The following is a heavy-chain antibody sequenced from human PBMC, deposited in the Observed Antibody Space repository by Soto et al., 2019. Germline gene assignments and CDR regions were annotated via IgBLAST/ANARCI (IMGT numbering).Heavy chain of an antibody. CDR2: IIPIFGTA. V-gene: IGHV1-69*06. J-gene: IGHJ6*02. Sequence: SVKVSCKVSGGTFSSYAISWVRQAPGQGLEWMGGIIPIFGTANYAQKFQGRVTITADKSTSTAYMELSSLRSEDTAVYYCASRGNIVVVPAARVFYYYYGMDVWGQGTTVTVSS. D-gene: IGHD2-2*01. CDR1: GGTFSSYA. CDR3: ASRGNIVVVPAARVFYYYYGMDV.